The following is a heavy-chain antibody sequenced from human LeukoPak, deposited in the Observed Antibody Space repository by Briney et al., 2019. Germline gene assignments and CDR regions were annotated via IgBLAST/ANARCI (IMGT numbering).Heavy chain of an antibody. CDR3: ARRASPRRITMVRGGNLYYFDY. J-gene: IGHJ4*02. V-gene: IGHV1-8*01. Sequence: GASVKVSCKASGYTFTSYDINWVRQATGQGLEWMGWMNPNSGNTGYAQKFQGRVTMTRNTSISTAYMELSSLRSEDTAVYYCARRASPRRITMVRGGNLYYFDYWGQGTLVTVSS. CDR2: MNPNSGNT. D-gene: IGHD3-10*01. CDR1: GYTFTSYD.